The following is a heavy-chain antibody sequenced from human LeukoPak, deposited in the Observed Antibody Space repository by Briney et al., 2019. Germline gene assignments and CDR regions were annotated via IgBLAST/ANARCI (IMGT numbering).Heavy chain of an antibody. CDR3: ARVKTPSYSGWFDP. D-gene: IGHD1-26*01. Sequence: RPSETLSLTCAVSGDSISSGGYSWSWIRQPPGKGLEWIGYIYHSGSTYYNPSLKSRVTISVDRSKNQFSLKLSSVTAADTAVYYCARVKTPSYSGWFDPWGQGTLVTVSS. CDR1: GDSISSGGYS. J-gene: IGHJ5*02. V-gene: IGHV4-30-2*01. CDR2: IYHSGST.